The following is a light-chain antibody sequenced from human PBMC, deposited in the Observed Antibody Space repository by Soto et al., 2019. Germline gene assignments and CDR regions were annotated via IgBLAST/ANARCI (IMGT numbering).Light chain of an antibody. CDR3: QRFNRWTLS. Sequence: EIILTQSPVTLSVSPGERATLPCRASQSVGSNLAWYQQKPGQAPRLLIYDASHRATGVPARFSGSGSGTDFNLTISGLETEDCGVYDCQRFNRWTLSFCGGTKVDIK. CDR1: QSVGSN. V-gene: IGKV3D-15*01. J-gene: IGKJ4*01. CDR2: DAS.